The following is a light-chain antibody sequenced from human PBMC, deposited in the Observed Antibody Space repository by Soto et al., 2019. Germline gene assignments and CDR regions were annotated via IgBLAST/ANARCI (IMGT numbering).Light chain of an antibody. V-gene: IGKV3-11*01. CDR2: DAS. Sequence: TQSPSSLSASVGDRVTITCRASQSISSYLSWYQQRPGQAPRLLIYDASYRATDIPPRFSGSGSGTDFTLTISSLEPEDFAVYYCQQRRSWPPTITFGQGTRLDIK. CDR1: QSISSY. J-gene: IGKJ5*01. CDR3: QQRRSWPPTIT.